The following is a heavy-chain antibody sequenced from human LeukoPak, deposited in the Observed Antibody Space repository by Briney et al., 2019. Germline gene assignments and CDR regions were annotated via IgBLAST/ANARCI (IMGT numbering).Heavy chain of an antibody. J-gene: IGHJ4*02. Sequence: GGSLRLSCAASGFTFSSYSMNWVRQAPGKGLEWVSSIGSSSSYIYYADSVKGRFTISRDNAKNSLYLQMNSLRAEDTAVYYCARDGGIAGTTSRGSFDYWGQGTLVTVSS. CDR2: IGSSSSYI. D-gene: IGHD1-7*01. CDR3: ARDGGIAGTTSRGSFDY. V-gene: IGHV3-21*01. CDR1: GFTFSSYS.